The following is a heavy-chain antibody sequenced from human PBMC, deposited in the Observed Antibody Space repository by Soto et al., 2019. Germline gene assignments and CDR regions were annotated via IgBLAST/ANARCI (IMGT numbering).Heavy chain of an antibody. CDR1: GFTFSSYA. CDR3: AKELRSVVVVVAAADS. J-gene: IGHJ4*02. D-gene: IGHD2-15*01. V-gene: IGHV3-23*01. CDR2: ISGSGGST. Sequence: EVQLLESGGGLVQPGGSLRLSCAASGFTFSSYAMSWVRQAPGKGLEWVSAISGSGGSTYYADSVKGRFTISRDNAKNTLYLQMNSLRAEDTAVYYCAKELRSVVVVVAAADSWGQGTLVTVSS.